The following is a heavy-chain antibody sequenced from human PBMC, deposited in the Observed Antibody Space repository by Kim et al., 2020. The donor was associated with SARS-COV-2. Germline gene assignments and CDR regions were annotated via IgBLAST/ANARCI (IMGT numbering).Heavy chain of an antibody. J-gene: IGHJ4*02. CDR3: ATTYGSGSYYNDY. V-gene: IGHV4-31*03. CDR1: GGSISSGGHY. CDR2: IYDSGST. D-gene: IGHD3-10*01. Sequence: SETLSLTCTVSGGSISSGGHYWSWIRQHPGKGLEWIGYIYDSGSTYYNPSLKSRVTISVDTSKNQFSLKLSSVTAADTAVYYCATTYGSGSYYNDYWGQGTLVTVSS.